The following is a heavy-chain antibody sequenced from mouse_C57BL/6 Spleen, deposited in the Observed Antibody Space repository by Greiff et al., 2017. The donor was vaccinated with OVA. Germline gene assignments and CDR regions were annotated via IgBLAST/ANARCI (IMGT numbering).Heavy chain of an antibody. V-gene: IGHV1-22*01. J-gene: IGHJ2*01. CDR1: GYTFTDYN. Sequence: EVQVVESGPELVKPGASVKMSCTASGYTFTDYNMHWVKQSHGKSLEWIGYINPNNGGTSYNPKFKGKATLTVNKSSSTAYMELRSLTSEDSAVYYCASTGSNYYFDDWGKGTTLTVSS. CDR2: INPNNGGT. CDR3: ASTGSNYYFDD. D-gene: IGHD2-5*01.